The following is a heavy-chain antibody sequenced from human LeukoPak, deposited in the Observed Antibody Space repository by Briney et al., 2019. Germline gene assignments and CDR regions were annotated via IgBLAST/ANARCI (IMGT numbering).Heavy chain of an antibody. CDR1: GSTFSSYG. CDR3: AKEGFDI. Sequence: GRSLRLSCAASGSTFSSYGMHWVRQAPGKGLEWVAVISYDGSNKYYADSVKGRFTISRDNSKNTLYLQMNSLRAEDTAVYYFAKEGFDIWGQGTMVTVSS. V-gene: IGHV3-30*18. CDR2: ISYDGSNK. J-gene: IGHJ3*02.